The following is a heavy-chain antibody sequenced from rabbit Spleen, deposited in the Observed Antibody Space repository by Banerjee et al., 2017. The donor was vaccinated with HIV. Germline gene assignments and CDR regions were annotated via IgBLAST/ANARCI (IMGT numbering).Heavy chain of an antibody. Sequence: QEQLEESGGGLVQPEGSLTLTCTASGFSFTTSYWICWVRQAPGKGLEWIGCVDVGSSGFTYFASWAKGRFTISKTSSTTVTLQMTSLTAADTATYFCARDLAGVIGWNFNLWGPGTLVTVS. CDR2: VDVGSSGFT. CDR3: ARDLAGVIGWNFNL. J-gene: IGHJ4*01. V-gene: IGHV1S45*01. D-gene: IGHD4-1*01. CDR1: GFSFTTSYW.